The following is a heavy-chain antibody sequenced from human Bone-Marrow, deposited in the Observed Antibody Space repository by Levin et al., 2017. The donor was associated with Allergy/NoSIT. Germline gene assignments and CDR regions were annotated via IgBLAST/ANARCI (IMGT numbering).Heavy chain of an antibody. CDR3: ATRSGSYYEYYFDR. CDR2: IYLGDSDT. V-gene: IGHV5-51*01. J-gene: IGHJ4*02. D-gene: IGHD1-26*01. Sequence: GESLKISCQASGYNYWIGWVRQMPGKGLEWMGIIYLGDSDTKYSPSFQGQVTLSADRSINTAYLHWRSLKASDTAIYYCATRSGSYYEYYFDRWGQGTLVTVSS. CDR1: GYNYW.